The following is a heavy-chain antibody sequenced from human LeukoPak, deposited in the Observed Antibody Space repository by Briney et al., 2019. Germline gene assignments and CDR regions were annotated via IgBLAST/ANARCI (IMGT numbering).Heavy chain of an antibody. J-gene: IGHJ4*02. Sequence: ASVKVSCKASGYTFTSYGISWVRQAPGQGLEWMGWISAYNGNTNYAQKLQGRVTMTTDTSTSTAYMELRSLRSDDTAVYYCARDNRYYDYVWGSYLYSDYSGQGTLVTVSS. CDR2: ISAYNGNT. D-gene: IGHD3-16*02. CDR1: GYTFTSYG. V-gene: IGHV1-18*01. CDR3: ARDNRYYDYVWGSYLYSDY.